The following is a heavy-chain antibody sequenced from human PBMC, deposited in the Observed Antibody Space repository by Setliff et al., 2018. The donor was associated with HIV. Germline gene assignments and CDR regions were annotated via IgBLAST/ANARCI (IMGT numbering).Heavy chain of an antibody. V-gene: IGHV5-51*01. CDR3: ARPRGNDYAGSGFDN. Sequence: GESLKISCQGSGYNFVDYSIAWVRQVPGKGLEWVGIIYPVDSETRYSPSFQGQVTISADKSINTAHLQWTTLKASDSAMYYCARPRGNDYAGSGFDNWGQGTLVT. J-gene: IGHJ4*02. CDR1: GYNFVDYS. CDR2: IYPVDSET. D-gene: IGHD2-2*01.